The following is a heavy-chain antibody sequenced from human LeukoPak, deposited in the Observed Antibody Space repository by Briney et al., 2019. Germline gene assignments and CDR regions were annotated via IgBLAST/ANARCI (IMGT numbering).Heavy chain of an antibody. D-gene: IGHD2-2*01. V-gene: IGHV3-9*01. J-gene: IGHJ3*01. Sequence: GGSLRLSCAASGFIFNDYAMHWVRQTPGKGLEWVSGITWDSATIDYADSVKGRFTISRDNAKKSLYLQMNSLRAEDTALYYCAKQGPYRSSTSCSHAFNVWGQGTMVTVS. CDR2: ITWDSATI. CDR1: GFIFNDYA. CDR3: AKQGPYRSSTSCSHAFNV.